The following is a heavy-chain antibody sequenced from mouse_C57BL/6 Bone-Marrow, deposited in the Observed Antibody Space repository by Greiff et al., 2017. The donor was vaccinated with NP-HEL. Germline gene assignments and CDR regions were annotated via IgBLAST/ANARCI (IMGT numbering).Heavy chain of an antibody. V-gene: IGHV1-26*01. CDR1: GYTFTDYY. Sequence: VQLQQSGPELVKPGASVKISCKASGYTFTDYYMNWVKQSHGKSLEWIGDINPNNGGTSYNQKFKGKATLTVDKSSSTAYMELRSLTSEDSAVYYCARWGSRQNYFDYWGQGTTLTVSS. J-gene: IGHJ2*01. D-gene: IGHD1-1*01. CDR2: INPNNGGT. CDR3: ARWGSRQNYFDY.